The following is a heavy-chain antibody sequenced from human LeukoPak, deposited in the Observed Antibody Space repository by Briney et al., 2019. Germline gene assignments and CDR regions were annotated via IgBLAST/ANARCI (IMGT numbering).Heavy chain of an antibody. CDR1: GFSVSNHD. D-gene: IGHD2/OR15-2a*01. CDR2: IFAGGDV. J-gene: IGHJ3*02. CDR3: ARVSFYAFDT. V-gene: IGHV3-53*01. Sequence: GGSLRLSCAASGFSVSNHDMSWVRQAPGKGLEWVSIIFAGGDVYYADSVKGRFTISRDNVKNMVFLQMNRLTGEDTALHYCARVSFYAFDTWGQGTRVTVSS.